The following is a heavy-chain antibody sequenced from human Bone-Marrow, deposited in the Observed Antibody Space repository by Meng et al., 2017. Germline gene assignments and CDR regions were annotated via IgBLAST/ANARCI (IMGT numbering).Heavy chain of an antibody. CDR1: GFTFSSYA. J-gene: IGHJ4*02. Sequence: QVLLVESGGVVVQPGRSLRLSCAASGFTFSSYAMHWVRQAPGKGLEWVAVISYDGSNKYYADSVKGRFTISRDNSKNTLYLQMNSLRAEDTAVYYCARGMGATHFDYWGQGTLVTVSS. V-gene: IGHV3-30*04. CDR3: ARGMGATHFDY. D-gene: IGHD1-26*01. CDR2: ISYDGSNK.